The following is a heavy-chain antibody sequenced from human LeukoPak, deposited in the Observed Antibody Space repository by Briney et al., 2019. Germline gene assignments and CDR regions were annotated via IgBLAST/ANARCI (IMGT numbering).Heavy chain of an antibody. CDR1: GYTFTSYD. CDR2: MNPNSGNT. CDR3: ARAARSARITISGVGAGY. Sequence: VKVSCKASGYTFTSYDINWVRQATGQGLEWMGWMNPNSGNTGYAQKFQGRVTITRNTSISTAYMELSSLRSEDTAVYYCARAARSARITISGVGAGYWGQGTLVTVSS. D-gene: IGHD3-3*01. J-gene: IGHJ4*02. V-gene: IGHV1-8*03.